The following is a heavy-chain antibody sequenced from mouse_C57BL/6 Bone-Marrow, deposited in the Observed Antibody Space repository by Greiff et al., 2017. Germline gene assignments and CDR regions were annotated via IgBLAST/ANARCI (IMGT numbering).Heavy chain of an antibody. J-gene: IGHJ1*03. CDR1: GFNIKDDY. V-gene: IGHV14-4*01. CDR2: IDPENGDT. CDR3: PILWYFGV. Sequence: VQLQQSGAELVRPGASVKLSCTASGFNIKDDYMHWVKQRPEQGLEWIGWIDPENGDTEYASKFQGKATITADTSSNTAYLQLSSLTSEDTAVYYCPILWYFGVWGTGTTVTVSS.